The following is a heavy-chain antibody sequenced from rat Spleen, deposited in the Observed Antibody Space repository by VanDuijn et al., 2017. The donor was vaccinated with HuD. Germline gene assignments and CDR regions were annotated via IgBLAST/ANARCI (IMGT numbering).Heavy chain of an antibody. D-gene: IGHD1-4*01. CDR2: MWSGGTT. CDR3: ARSGPGYTHIWLAY. Sequence: QVQLKESGPGLVQPSQTLSLTCTVSGFSLTTYAVIWVRQPPGKGLEWIGAMWSGGTTDYNSALKSRMSISRDTSKSQVLLKMNSRQPEDTAMYFGARSGPGYTHIWLAYWGQGTLVTVSS. J-gene: IGHJ3*01. CDR1: GFSLTTYA. V-gene: IGHV2-15*01.